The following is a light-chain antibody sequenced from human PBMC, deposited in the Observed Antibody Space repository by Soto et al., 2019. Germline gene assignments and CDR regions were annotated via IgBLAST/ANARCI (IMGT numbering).Light chain of an antibody. CDR1: SSDVGGYNF. J-gene: IGLJ1*01. V-gene: IGLV2-8*01. Sequence: QSVLTQPPSASGSPGQSVTISCTGTSSDVGGYNFVSWYQQYPGKAPKLIIYEVTKRPSGVPDRFSASKSGNTASLTVSGLQTDDEADYYCSSYEGSNNFVFGAGTKVTVL. CDR2: EVT. CDR3: SSYEGSNNFV.